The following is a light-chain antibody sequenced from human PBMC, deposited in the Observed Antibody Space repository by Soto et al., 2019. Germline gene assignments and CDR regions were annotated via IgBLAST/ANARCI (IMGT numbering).Light chain of an antibody. CDR2: EVS. Sequence: QSALTQPASVSGSPGQSITISCTGTSSDIGGYNYVSWYQQFPGKAPKLMISEVSNRPSGVSSRFSGSRSGNTASLTISGVQAEDEAAYYCSSYTSSGTWVFGGGTKLTVL. CDR3: SSYTSSGTWV. CDR1: SSDIGGYNY. J-gene: IGLJ3*02. V-gene: IGLV2-14*01.